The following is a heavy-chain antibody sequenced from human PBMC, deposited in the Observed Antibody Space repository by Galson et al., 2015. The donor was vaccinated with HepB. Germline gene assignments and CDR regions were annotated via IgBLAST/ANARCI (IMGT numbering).Heavy chain of an antibody. Sequence: SLRLSCAASGFTFSTYWMHWVRQGPGKGLVWVSRINSDGITTSYADSVKGRFTISRDNAKNTLYLQMNSLRAEDTAVYYCARVAGGSSGYSYFVPEFYFDLWGQGTLVTVSS. CDR2: INSDGITT. CDR3: ARVAGGSSGYSYFVPEFYFDL. V-gene: IGHV3-74*01. CDR1: GFTFSTYW. D-gene: IGHD3-22*01. J-gene: IGHJ4*02.